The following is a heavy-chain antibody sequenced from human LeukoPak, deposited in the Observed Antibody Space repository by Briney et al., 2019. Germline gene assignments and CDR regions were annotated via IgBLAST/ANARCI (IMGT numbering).Heavy chain of an antibody. V-gene: IGHV3-23*01. D-gene: IGHD3-16*01. J-gene: IGHJ4*02. Sequence: GGSLRLSCAASGFTFSSYAMSWVRQAPGKGLEWVSAISGSGGSTYYADSVRGRFTISRDNSKNTLYLQMNSLRAEDTAVYYCAKVWWGEPRPLDYWGQGTLVTVSS. CDR3: AKVWWGEPRPLDY. CDR2: ISGSGGST. CDR1: GFTFSSYA.